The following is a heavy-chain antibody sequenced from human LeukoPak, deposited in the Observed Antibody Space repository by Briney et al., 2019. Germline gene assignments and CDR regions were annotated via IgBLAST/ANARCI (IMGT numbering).Heavy chain of an antibody. CDR2: IKQDGSEK. D-gene: IGHD3-10*01. Sequence: GGSLRLSCAASGFTFSSYWMSWVRQAPGKGLEWVANIKQDGSEKYYVDSVKGRFTISRDNAKNSLYLQMNSLRAEDTAVYYCARVGGTPVLLWFGESMDYWGQGTLVTVSS. CDR3: ARVGGTPVLLWFGESMDY. J-gene: IGHJ4*02. CDR1: GFTFSSYW. V-gene: IGHV3-7*01.